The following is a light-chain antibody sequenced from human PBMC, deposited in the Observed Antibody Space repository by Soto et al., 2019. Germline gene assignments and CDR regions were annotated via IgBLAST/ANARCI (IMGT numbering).Light chain of an antibody. Sequence: QSVLTQPASVSGSPGQSITISCTGTSSDVGGYHYVSWYQQHPGKAPNLMIYEVTRRPSGVSNRFSGSKSGNTASLTISGLQADDEADYCCTSYTSSSSWVFGGGTKLTVL. CDR3: TSYTSSSSWV. CDR2: EVT. CDR1: SSDVGGYHY. J-gene: IGLJ3*02. V-gene: IGLV2-14*01.